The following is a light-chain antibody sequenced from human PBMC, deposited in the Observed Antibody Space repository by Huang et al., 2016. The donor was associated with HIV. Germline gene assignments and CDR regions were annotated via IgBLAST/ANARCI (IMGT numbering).Light chain of an antibody. CDR3: QQYNNWPRT. V-gene: IGKV3-15*01. Sequence: ERVMTQSPDTLSVSPGERATLYCRASQYVSSNLAWYQQKPGQAPRLLVYGSSTRVIDIPARFSGSGSGTEFTLTISSLQSEDSAVYYCQQYNNWPRTFGQGIKLEIK. CDR1: QYVSSN. CDR2: GSS. J-gene: IGKJ2*01.